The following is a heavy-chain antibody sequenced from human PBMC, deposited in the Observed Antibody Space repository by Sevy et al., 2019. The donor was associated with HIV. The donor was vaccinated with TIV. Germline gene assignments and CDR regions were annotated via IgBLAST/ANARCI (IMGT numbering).Heavy chain of an antibody. Sequence: ASVKVSCKASGYTFTSYDINWVRQATGQGLEWMGWMNPNSGNTGYAQKFQGRVTMTRNISISTAYMELSSLRSEDTAVYYCARLPPLLWFGELLKYSNDAFDIWGQGTMVTVSS. CDR1: GYTFTSYD. J-gene: IGHJ3*02. CDR2: MNPNSGNT. V-gene: IGHV1-8*01. D-gene: IGHD3-10*01. CDR3: ARLPPLLWFGELLKYSNDAFDI.